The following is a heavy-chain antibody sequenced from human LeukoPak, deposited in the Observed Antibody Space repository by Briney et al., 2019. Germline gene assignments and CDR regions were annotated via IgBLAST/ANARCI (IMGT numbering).Heavy chain of an antibody. J-gene: IGHJ4*02. D-gene: IGHD3-16*01. Sequence: GESLKISCKGSGYSFTTYCIGWVRQMPGKGLEWMGVICPRDSHTRYSPSFQGQVTISADKSITTAYLQWSSLKASDTGMYYCARRSSSGGYYFDYWGQGTLVTVSS. CDR1: GYSFTTYC. CDR2: ICPRDSHT. CDR3: ARRSSSGGYYFDY. V-gene: IGHV5-51*01.